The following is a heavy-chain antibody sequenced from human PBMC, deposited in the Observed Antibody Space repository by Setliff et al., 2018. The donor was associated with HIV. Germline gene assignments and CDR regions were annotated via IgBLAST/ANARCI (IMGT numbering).Heavy chain of an antibody. V-gene: IGHV1-3*01. J-gene: IGHJ5*01. CDR3: ARDGCSGQRCYLYNWFDP. D-gene: IGHD2-15*01. CDR2: INAGNGNT. Sequence: ASVKVSCKASGYTFYTYTMHWVRQAPGQRLEWMGWINAGNGNTKYSQKFQGRVTITRDTSATTVCMQLSSLKSEDTAVYYCARDGCSGQRCYLYNWFDPWGQGTTVTVSS. CDR1: GYTFYTYT.